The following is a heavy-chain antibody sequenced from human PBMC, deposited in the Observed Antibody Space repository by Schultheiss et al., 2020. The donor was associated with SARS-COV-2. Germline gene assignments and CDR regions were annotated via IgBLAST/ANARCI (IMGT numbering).Heavy chain of an antibody. D-gene: IGHD6-13*01. CDR1: GFTFSSYE. CDR2: ISSSGSTI. J-gene: IGHJ6*02. Sequence: GGSLRLSCAASGFTFSSYEMNWVRQAPGKGLEWVSYISSSGSTIYYADSVKGRFTISRDNAKNSLYLQMNSLRAEDTAVYYCARDRGGAAAYGMDVWGQGTTVTVSS. V-gene: IGHV3-48*03. CDR3: ARDRGGAAAYGMDV.